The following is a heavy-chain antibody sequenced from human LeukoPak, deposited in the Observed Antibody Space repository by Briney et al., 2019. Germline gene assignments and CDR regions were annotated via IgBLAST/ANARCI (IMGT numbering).Heavy chain of an antibody. CDR3: ARDLVTGYYFFDC. J-gene: IGHJ4*02. CDR2: INHSGST. V-gene: IGHV4-34*01. Sequence: SETLSLTCAVYGGSFSGYYWSWIRRPPGKGLEWIGEINHSGSTNYNPSLKSRVTISVDTSKNQFSLKLSSVTAADTAVYYCARDLVTGYYFFDCWGQGTLVTVSS. D-gene: IGHD3-9*01. CDR1: GGSFSGYY.